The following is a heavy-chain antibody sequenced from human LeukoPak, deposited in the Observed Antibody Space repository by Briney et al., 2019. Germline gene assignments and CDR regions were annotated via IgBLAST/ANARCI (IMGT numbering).Heavy chain of an antibody. CDR2: INAGNGNT. J-gene: IGHJ4*02. D-gene: IGHD6-19*01. CDR3: ARERSSGWYLY. CDR1: GHTFTSYA. V-gene: IGHV1-3*01. Sequence: ASVKVSCKASGHTFTSYAMHWVRQAPGQRLEWMGWINAGNGNTKYSQKFQGRVTITRDTSASTAYMELSSLRSEDTAVYYCARERSSGWYLYWGQGTLVTVSS.